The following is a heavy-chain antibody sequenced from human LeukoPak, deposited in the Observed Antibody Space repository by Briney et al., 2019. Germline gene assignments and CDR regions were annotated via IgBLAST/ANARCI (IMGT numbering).Heavy chain of an antibody. D-gene: IGHD2-2*01. CDR3: ARDIVVVPAAEMNWFDP. CDR2: ISAYNGNT. V-gene: IGHV1-18*01. J-gene: IGHJ5*02. CDR1: GYIXTSYG. Sequence: SCKAXGYIXTSYGISWVRQAPGQGLEWMGWISAYNGNTNYAQKLQGRVTMTTDTSTSTAYMEMRRLRDDDTAVYYCARDIVVVPAAEMNWFDPWGQGTLVTVSS.